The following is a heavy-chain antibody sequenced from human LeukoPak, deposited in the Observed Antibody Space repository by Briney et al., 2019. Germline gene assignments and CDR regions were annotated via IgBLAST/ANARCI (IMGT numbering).Heavy chain of an antibody. V-gene: IGHV3-53*01. CDR2: IYSGGST. J-gene: IGHJ3*02. Sequence: QPGGSLRLSCAASGFTVSNNYMSWVRQAPGKGLEWVSVIYSGGSTYYADSVKGRFTISRDNSKNTLYLQMNSLRAEDTAVYYCARDSRQDYYDSSGYLWFAFDIWGQGTMVTVSS. CDR1: GFTVSNNY. D-gene: IGHD3-22*01. CDR3: ARDSRQDYYDSSGYLWFAFDI.